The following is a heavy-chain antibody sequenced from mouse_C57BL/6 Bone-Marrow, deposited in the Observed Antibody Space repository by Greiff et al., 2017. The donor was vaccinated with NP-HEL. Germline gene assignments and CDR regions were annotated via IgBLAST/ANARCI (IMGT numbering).Heavy chain of an antibody. V-gene: IGHV1-64*01. CDR3: ARGYYGSSLYAMDY. CDR1: GYTFTSYW. D-gene: IGHD1-1*01. Sequence: QVQLQQPGAELVKPGASVKLSCKASGYTFTSYWMHWVKQRPGQGLEWIGMIHPNSGSTNYNEKFKSKATLTVDKSSSTAYMQLSSLTSEDSAVYYFARGYYGSSLYAMDYWGQGTSVTVSS. CDR2: IHPNSGST. J-gene: IGHJ4*01.